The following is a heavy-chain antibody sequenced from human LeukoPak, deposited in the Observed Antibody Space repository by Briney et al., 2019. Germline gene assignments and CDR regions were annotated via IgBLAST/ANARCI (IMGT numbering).Heavy chain of an antibody. D-gene: IGHD6-19*01. Sequence: KSSETLSLTCTVSGGSISSYYWSWIRQPPRKGLEWIGYIYYSGGTNYNPSLKSRVTISVDTSKNQFSLKLSSVTAADTAVYYCASTGGHDSSGWQNYYYYYMDVWGKGTTVTISS. J-gene: IGHJ6*03. CDR2: IYYSGGT. V-gene: IGHV4-59*01. CDR3: ASTGGHDSSGWQNYYYYYMDV. CDR1: GGSISSYY.